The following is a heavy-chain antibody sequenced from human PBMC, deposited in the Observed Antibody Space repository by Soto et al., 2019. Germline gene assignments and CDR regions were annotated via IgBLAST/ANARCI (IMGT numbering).Heavy chain of an antibody. CDR1: GYTFTSYY. J-gene: IGHJ6*02. D-gene: IGHD3-22*01. Sequence: GASVKVSCKASGYTFTSYYMHWVRQAPGQGLEWMGIINPSGGSTSYAQKFQGRVTMTRDTSTSTVYMELSSLRSEDTAVYYCARDYDSSGYYPLGGMDVWGQGTTVTVSS. V-gene: IGHV1-46*03. CDR2: INPSGGST. CDR3: ARDYDSSGYYPLGGMDV.